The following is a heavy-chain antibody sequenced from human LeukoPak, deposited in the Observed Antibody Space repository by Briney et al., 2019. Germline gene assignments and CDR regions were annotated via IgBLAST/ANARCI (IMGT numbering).Heavy chain of an antibody. CDR1: GISFSSHG. CDR3: ARARNDYDSNGFSLLDY. V-gene: IGHV3-33*01. CDR2: IWYDGSNI. J-gene: IGHJ4*02. D-gene: IGHD3-22*01. Sequence: GGSLRPSCAASGISFSSHGMHWVREAPGKGLEWVADIWYDGSNIYYTDSVKGRFTISRDNSKNTLYLQMNSLRAEDTALYYCARARNDYDSNGFSLLDYWGQGTLVTVSS.